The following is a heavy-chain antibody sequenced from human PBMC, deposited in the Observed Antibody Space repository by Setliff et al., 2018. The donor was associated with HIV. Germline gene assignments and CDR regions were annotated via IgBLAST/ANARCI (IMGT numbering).Heavy chain of an antibody. CDR2: ISGSGGST. V-gene: IGHV3-23*01. CDR1: GFTFSSYA. J-gene: IGHJ5*02. CDR3: AKAQWLLSHWGFDP. D-gene: IGHD3-3*01. Sequence: PGGSLRLSCAASGFTFSSYAMSWVRQAPGKGLEWVSAISGSGGSTYYADSVKGRFTISRDNSKNTVFLEMSSLRAEDTAVYFCAKAQWLLSHWGFDPWGQGTLVTVSS.